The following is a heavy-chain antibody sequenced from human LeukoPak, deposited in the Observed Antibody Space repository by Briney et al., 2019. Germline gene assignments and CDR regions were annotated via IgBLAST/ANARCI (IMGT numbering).Heavy chain of an antibody. Sequence: GGSLRLSCAASGFTFSIYSMNWVRQAPGKGLEWVSSISSSSSYIYYADSVKGRFTISRDNAKNSLYLQMNSLRAEDTAVYYCARVGRPTHYFDYWGQGTLVIVSS. CDR1: GFTFSIYS. D-gene: IGHD1-26*01. CDR2: ISSSSSYI. CDR3: ARVGRPTHYFDY. V-gene: IGHV3-21*01. J-gene: IGHJ4*02.